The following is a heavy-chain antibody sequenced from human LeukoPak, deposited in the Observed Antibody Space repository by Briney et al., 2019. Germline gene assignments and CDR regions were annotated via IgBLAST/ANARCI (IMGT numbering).Heavy chain of an antibody. D-gene: IGHD3-3*01. CDR1: GGSFSGYY. J-gene: IGHJ4*02. CDR3: ARLQFLSGGYYAFDS. CDR2: INHSGST. Sequence: SETLSLTCAVYGGSFSGYYWNWIRQPPGKGLEWIGEINHSGSTNYNPSLKSRVTISADTSKNQFSLRLSSVTAADTAVYYCARLQFLSGGYYAFDSWGQGSQVSVSS. V-gene: IGHV4-34*01.